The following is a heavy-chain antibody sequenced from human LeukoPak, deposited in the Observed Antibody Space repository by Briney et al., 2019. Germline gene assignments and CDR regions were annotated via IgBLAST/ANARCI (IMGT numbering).Heavy chain of an antibody. Sequence: GGSLRLSCAASGFTVSNNAMTWVRQTPGKGLEWVLASSGSGDRTYYADSVKGRFTISRDNSKNTVSLQMNSLRAEDTAMYYCAKEGGRGYTYGFDYWGQGTLVTVSS. V-gene: IGHV3-23*01. CDR1: GFTVSNNA. CDR3: AKEGGRGYTYGFDY. J-gene: IGHJ4*02. CDR2: SSGSGDRT. D-gene: IGHD5-18*01.